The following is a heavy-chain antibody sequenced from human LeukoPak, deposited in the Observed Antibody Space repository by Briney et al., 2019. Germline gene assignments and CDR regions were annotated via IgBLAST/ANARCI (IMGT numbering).Heavy chain of an antibody. CDR3: ARGSLLYGSNSGVDY. CDR1: GYTFTSYD. J-gene: IGHJ4*02. CDR2: MNPNSGNT. V-gene: IGHV1-8*01. D-gene: IGHD4-23*01. Sequence: ASVKVSCKASGYTFTSYDINWVRQAPGQGLEWMGWMNPNSGNTVYAQKFQGRVTMTRNTSISAAYMELSSLRSADAAVYYCARGSLLYGSNSGVDYWGQGPLVTVSS.